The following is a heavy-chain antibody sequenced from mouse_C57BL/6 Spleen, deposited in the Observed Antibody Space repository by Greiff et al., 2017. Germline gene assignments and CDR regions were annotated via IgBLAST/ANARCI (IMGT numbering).Heavy chain of an antibody. V-gene: IGHV1-62-2*01. CDR2: FYPGSGSI. Sequence: QVQLQQSRAELVKPGASVKLSCKASGYTFTEYTIHWVKQRSGQGLEWIGWFYPGSGSIKYNEKFKDKATLTADKSSSTVYMELSRLTSEDSAVYFCARHEEGPYSNYGYFDVWGTGTTVTVSS. D-gene: IGHD2-5*01. CDR1: GYTFTEYT. CDR3: ARHEEGPYSNYGYFDV. J-gene: IGHJ1*03.